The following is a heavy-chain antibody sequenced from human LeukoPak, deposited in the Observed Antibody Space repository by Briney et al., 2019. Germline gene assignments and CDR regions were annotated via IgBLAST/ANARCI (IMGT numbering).Heavy chain of an antibody. J-gene: IGHJ4*02. D-gene: IGHD2-2*02. CDR2: INHSGST. CDR3: ARGRGYCSSTSCYTGYFDY. V-gene: IGHV4-34*01. Sequence: RPSETLSLTCAVYGGSFSGYYWSWIRQPPGKGLEWIGEINHSGSTNYNLSLKSRVTISVDTSKNQFSLKLSSVTAADTAVYYCARGRGYCSSTSCYTGYFDYRGQGTLVTVSS. CDR1: GGSFSGYY.